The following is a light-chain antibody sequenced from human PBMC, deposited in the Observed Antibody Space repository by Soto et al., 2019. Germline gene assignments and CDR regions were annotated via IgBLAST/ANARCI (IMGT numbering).Light chain of an antibody. CDR1: QDIRNY. Sequence: DIQMTQSPSSLSASVGDRVTITCQASQDIRNYLNWYQQKPGKAPKLLIYDASNLETGVPSRFSGSGSGTDFTFTISSLQPQHIATYYCQQNDNLHPSTFGQGTRLEIK. CDR2: DAS. V-gene: IGKV1-33*01. CDR3: QQNDNLHPST. J-gene: IGKJ5*01.